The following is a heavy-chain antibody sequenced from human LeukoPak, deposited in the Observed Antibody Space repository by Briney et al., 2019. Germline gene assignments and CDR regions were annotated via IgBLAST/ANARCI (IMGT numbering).Heavy chain of an antibody. CDR3: ARAPGTNSRYNWFDP. CDR2: IYHSGST. V-gene: IGHV4-30-2*01. D-gene: IGHD4-23*01. J-gene: IGHJ5*02. CDR1: GGSISSGGYS. Sequence: SQTLSLTCAVSGGSISSGGYSWSWIRQPPGKGLEWIGYIYHSGSTYYNPSLKSRVTISVDRSKNQFSLKLSSVTAADTAVYYCARAPGTNSRYNWFDPWGQGTLVTVSS.